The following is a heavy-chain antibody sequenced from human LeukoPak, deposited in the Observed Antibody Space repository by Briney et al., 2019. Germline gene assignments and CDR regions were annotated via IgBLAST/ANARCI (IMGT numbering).Heavy chain of an antibody. CDR3: ARGGGRYSVDY. D-gene: IGHD1-26*01. CDR1: GYTFIDYY. CDR2: ISPNSGGT. J-gene: IGHJ4*02. Sequence: ASVKVSRKASGYTFIDYYMHWVRHPPRQGLEWIGWISPNSGGTKYVQKFQGRVTMTRDTYITTVYMELSGLSFDDTAVYYCARGGGRYSVDYWGQGTLVIVSS. V-gene: IGHV1-2*02.